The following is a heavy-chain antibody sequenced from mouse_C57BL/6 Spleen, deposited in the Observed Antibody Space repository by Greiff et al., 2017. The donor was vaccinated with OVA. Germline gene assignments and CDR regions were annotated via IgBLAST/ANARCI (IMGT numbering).Heavy chain of an antibody. CDR2: IDPSDSYT. CDR3: ARYYYGIDY. D-gene: IGHD1-1*01. CDR1: GYTFTSYW. Sequence: VQLQQPGAELVMPGASVKLSCKASGYTFTSYWMHWVKQRPGQGLEWIGEIDPSDSYTNYNQKFKGKSTLTVDKSSSTAYMQLSSLTSEDSAVYYCARYYYGIDYWGQGTLVTVSA. J-gene: IGHJ3*01. V-gene: IGHV1-69*01.